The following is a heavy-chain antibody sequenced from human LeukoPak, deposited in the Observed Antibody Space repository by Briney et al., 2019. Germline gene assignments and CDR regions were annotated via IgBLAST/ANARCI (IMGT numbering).Heavy chain of an antibody. V-gene: IGHV3-21*01. CDR1: GFTFSSYS. J-gene: IGHJ4*02. CDR3: ARDPAAAVPY. Sequence: GGSLRLSCAASGFTFSSYSMNWVRQAPGKGLEWVSSISSSSSYIYYADSVKGRFTNSRDNAKNSLYLQMNSLRAEDTAVYYCARDPAAAVPYWGQGTLVTVSS. D-gene: IGHD6-13*01. CDR2: ISSSSSYI.